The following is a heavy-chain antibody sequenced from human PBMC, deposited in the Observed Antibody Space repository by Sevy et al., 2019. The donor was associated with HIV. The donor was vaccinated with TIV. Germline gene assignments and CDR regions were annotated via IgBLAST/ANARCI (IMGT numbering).Heavy chain of an antibody. CDR1: GGSFSGYF. V-gene: IGHV4-34*01. CDR3: ARAPPVVVVPGAPSWFDP. D-gene: IGHD2-2*01. Sequence: SETLSLTCAVYGGSFSGYFWNWIRQPPGKGLEWIGEINHSGSTHYNPSLKSRITISVDTSKNQFPLRLNSVTAADTAVYYCARAPPVVVVPGAPSWFDPWGQGTLVTVSS. J-gene: IGHJ5*02. CDR2: INHSGST.